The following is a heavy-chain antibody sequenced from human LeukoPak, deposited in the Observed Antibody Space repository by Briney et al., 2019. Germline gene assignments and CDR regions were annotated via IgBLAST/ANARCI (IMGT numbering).Heavy chain of an antibody. CDR1: GYTFTIYG. CDR2: ISAFNGNT. J-gene: IGHJ4*02. D-gene: IGHD1-26*01. V-gene: IGHV1-18*01. CDR3: ARGRWELPDFDY. Sequence: ASVKVSREASGYTFTIYGISWVRQAPGQGLEWMGWISAFNGNTNYAQKLQGRVTMTTDTSTSTAYMELRSLRSDDTDVYYCARGRWELPDFDYWGQGTLVTVSS.